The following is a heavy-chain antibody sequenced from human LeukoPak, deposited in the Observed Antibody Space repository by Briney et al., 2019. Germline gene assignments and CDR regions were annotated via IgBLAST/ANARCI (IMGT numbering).Heavy chain of an antibody. Sequence: GGSLRLSCAVSGFTVSSNYMSWVRQAPGKGLEWVSVLYSGGNTYYADSVKGRFTISRDNSKNTLYLQMNSLRAEDTALCYCAKLGSGTFDAFDIWGQGTMVTVSS. CDR3: AKLGSGTFDAFDI. J-gene: IGHJ3*02. CDR1: GFTVSSNY. D-gene: IGHD1-26*01. CDR2: LYSGGNT. V-gene: IGHV3-53*01.